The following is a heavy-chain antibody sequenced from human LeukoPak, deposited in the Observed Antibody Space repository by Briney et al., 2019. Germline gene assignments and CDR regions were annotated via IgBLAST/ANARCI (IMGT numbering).Heavy chain of an antibody. CDR1: GFIFNNYA. J-gene: IGHJ4*02. CDR3: AGSLGPLTKY. Sequence: QTGGSLRLSCAGSGFIFNNYAMHWVRQPPGKGLEWVSGISWNSGSIDYADSVKGRFTISRDNAKNSLYLQMNSLRVEDTAVYYCAGSLGPLTKYWGQGTLVTVSS. V-gene: IGHV3-9*01. CDR2: ISWNSGSI. D-gene: IGHD4-11*01.